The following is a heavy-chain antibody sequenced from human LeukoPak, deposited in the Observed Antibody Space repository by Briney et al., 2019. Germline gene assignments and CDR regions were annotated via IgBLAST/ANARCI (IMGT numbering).Heavy chain of an antibody. V-gene: IGHV3-7*03. Sequence: QTGGSLRLSCAASGFTFSSFWMNWVRHTPGKGLEWVANIEGDGSEKNYMGSVKGRFTISRDNAKKSLHLQMNSLRAEDTGVYYCAGGSGWLIDYWGQGTLVTVSS. J-gene: IGHJ4*02. D-gene: IGHD6-19*01. CDR2: IEGDGSEK. CDR1: GFTFSSFW. CDR3: AGGSGWLIDY.